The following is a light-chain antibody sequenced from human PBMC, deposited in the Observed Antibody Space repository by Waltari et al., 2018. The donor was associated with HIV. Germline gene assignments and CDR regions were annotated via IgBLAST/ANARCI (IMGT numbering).Light chain of an antibody. CDR3: LQYDNLPYT. CDR1: QNIKGN. J-gene: IGKJ2*01. Sequence: DIQMTQSPSSLPASIVDRVTITCQATQNIKGNLNWFQEKSGRAPKLLIYAGANLETGVPPRFSGGGSSTDYTLTITNLQPDDTGTYYCLQYDNLPYTFGQGTTLEI. V-gene: IGKV1-33*01. CDR2: AGA.